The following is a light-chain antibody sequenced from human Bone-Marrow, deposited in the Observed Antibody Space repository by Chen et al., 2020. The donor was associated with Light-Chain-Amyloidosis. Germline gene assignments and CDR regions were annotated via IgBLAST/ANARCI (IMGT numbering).Light chain of an antibody. Sequence: SYELTPPPSGSVSPGQTARSTGSGDDLPTKYAHWYQQKPGQAPVLVIHRDIERPSGISERFSGSSSGTTATLTISGVQAEDEADYHCQSADSSGTYEVIFGGGTKLTVL. CDR3: QSADSSGTYEVI. CDR2: RDI. CDR1: DLPTKY. J-gene: IGLJ2*01. V-gene: IGLV3-25*03.